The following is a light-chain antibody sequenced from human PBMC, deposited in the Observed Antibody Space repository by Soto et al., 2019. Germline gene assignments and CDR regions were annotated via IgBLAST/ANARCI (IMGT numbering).Light chain of an antibody. J-gene: IGLJ1*01. V-gene: IGLV2-14*01. CDR2: EVS. CDR1: SSDVGAYNF. Sequence: QSTLTQPASVSGSPGQSITISCTGTSSDVGAYNFVSWYQQHPGKAPKLMIYEVSNRPSGISNRFSGSKSGNTASLTISGVQAEDEADYYCCSYTTSYTLLFGSGTKSPS. CDR3: CSYTTSYTLL.